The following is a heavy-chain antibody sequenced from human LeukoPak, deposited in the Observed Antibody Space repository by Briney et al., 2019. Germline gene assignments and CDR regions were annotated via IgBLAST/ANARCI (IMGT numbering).Heavy chain of an antibody. CDR1: GFTFSSYG. J-gene: IGHJ3*02. CDR3: AKDRPSSGWGGDAFDI. V-gene: IGHV3-30*02. Sequence: PGGSLRLSCAASGFTFSSYGMHWVRQAPGKGLEWVAFIRYDGSNKYYADSVKGRFTISRDNSKNTLFLQMNSLRAGDTAVYYCAKDRPSSGWGGDAFDIRGQGTMVTVSS. D-gene: IGHD6-19*01. CDR2: IRYDGSNK.